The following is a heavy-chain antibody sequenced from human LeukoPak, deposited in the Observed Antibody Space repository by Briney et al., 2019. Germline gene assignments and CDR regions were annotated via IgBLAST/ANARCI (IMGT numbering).Heavy chain of an antibody. CDR1: GFTFTNYA. D-gene: IGHD4-17*01. V-gene: IGHV3-23*01. CDR3: GRDPNGDYVGAFDFQR. J-gene: IGHJ1*01. CDR2: IKASGDGT. Sequence: GGSLRLSCAASGFTFTNYAMTWVRQAPGKGLEWVSSIKASGDGTYYADSVKGRFTISRDDYRNSLYLQMNSLRTEDTAVYYCGRDPNGDYVGAFDFQRWGQGTLVTVSS.